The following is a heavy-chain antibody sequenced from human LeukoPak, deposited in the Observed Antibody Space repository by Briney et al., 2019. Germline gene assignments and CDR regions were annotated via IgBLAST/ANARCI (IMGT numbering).Heavy chain of an antibody. Sequence: MSGGSLRLSCAASGFTFSSYAMSWVRQAPGKGLEWVGRIKSKTDGGTTDYAAPVKGRFTISRDDSKNTLYLQMNSLKTEDTAVYYCTTDLNRVGATTWYYYYGMDVWGQGTTVTVSS. CDR2: IKSKTDGGTT. D-gene: IGHD1-26*01. CDR3: TTDLNRVGATTWYYYYGMDV. CDR1: GFTFSSYA. V-gene: IGHV3-15*01. J-gene: IGHJ6*02.